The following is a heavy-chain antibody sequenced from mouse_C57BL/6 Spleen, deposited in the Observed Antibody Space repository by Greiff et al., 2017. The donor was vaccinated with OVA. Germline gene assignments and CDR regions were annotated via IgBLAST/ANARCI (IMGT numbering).Heavy chain of an antibody. Sequence: ELRLQQSGPELLKPGASVRMSCKASGSTFTDSTMHWVKQSHGKSLEWIGYINPNNGGTSYNQKFKGKATLTVNKASSTAYMELRSLTSEDSAVYYCARPYMDWGQGTSVTVSS. CDR2: INPNNGGT. V-gene: IGHV1-22*01. J-gene: IGHJ4*01. D-gene: IGHD2-10*01. CDR3: ARPYMD. CDR1: GSTFTDST.